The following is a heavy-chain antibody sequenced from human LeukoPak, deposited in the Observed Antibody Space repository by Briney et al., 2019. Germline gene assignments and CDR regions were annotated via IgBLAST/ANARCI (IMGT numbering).Heavy chain of an antibody. J-gene: IGHJ6*03. CDR1: GGSISSSSYY. CDR2: IYYSGST. Sequence: SETLSLTCTVSGGSISSSSYYWGWIRQPPGKGLEWIGSIYYSGSTNYNPSLKSRVTISVDTSKNQFSLKLSSVTAADTAVYYCARSIAARGGFYYYYYMDVWGKGTTVTVSS. D-gene: IGHD6-6*01. CDR3: ARSIAARGGFYYYYYMDV. V-gene: IGHV4-39*07.